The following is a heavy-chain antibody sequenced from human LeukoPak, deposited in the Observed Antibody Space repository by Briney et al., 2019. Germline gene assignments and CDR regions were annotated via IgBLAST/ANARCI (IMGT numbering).Heavy chain of an antibody. Sequence: ASLKVSCTASGYTFTGYYMHWVRQAPGQGLEWMGGINPNSGGTNYAQKFQGRVTMTRDTSISTDYMELSRLRSADTAVYYCARGGSIFGLANALDYWGQGTLVTVSS. V-gene: IGHV1-2*02. CDR2: INPNSGGT. CDR3: ARGGSIFGLANALDY. D-gene: IGHD3/OR15-3a*01. J-gene: IGHJ4*02. CDR1: GYTFTGYY.